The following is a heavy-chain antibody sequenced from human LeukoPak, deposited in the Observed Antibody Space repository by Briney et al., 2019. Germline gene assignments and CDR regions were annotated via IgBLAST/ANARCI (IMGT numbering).Heavy chain of an antibody. CDR1: GYTFTSYD. CDR3: ARQGVGATTGASGYFDY. D-gene: IGHD1-26*01. CDR2: MNPNSGNT. V-gene: IGHV1-8*01. J-gene: IGHJ4*02. Sequence: ASVKVSCKASGYTFTSYDINWVRQATGQGLEWMGWMNPNSGNTGYAQKFQGRVTMTRNTSISTAYMELSSLRSEDTAVYYCARQGVGATTGASGYFDYWGQGTLVTVSS.